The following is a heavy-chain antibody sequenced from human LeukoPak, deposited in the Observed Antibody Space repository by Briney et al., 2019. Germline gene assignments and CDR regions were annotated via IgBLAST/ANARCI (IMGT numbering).Heavy chain of an antibody. CDR2: IYFLGST. J-gene: IGHJ4*02. CDR1: GGSISSHY. CDR3: ASRGLWFGELLYHSDY. Sequence: SETLSLTCNVSGGSISSHYWSWIRQPPGKGLEWIWYIYFLGSTTYNPSLKSRVTISVDTSKNQISLKLSSVTAADTAVYYCASRGLWFGELLYHSDYWGQGTLVTVSS. D-gene: IGHD3-10*01. V-gene: IGHV4-59*11.